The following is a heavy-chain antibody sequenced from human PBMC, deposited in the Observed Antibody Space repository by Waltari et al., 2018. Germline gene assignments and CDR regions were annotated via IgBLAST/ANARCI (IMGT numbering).Heavy chain of an antibody. CDR2: IIPILGIA. J-gene: IGHJ4*02. CDR3: ARDYYGSGSYYNPPYYFDY. CDR1: GGTFSSYT. V-gene: IGHV1-69*08. Sequence: QVQLVQSGAEVKKPGSSVKVSCKASGGTFSSYTISWVRQAPGQGLEWMGMIIPILGIANYAQKFQGRVTITADKSTRTAYMELSSLRSEDTAVYYCARDYYGSGSYYNPPYYFDYWGQGTLVTVSS. D-gene: IGHD3-10*01.